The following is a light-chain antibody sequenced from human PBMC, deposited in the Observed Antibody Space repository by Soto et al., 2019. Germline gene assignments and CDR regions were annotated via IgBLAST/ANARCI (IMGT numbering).Light chain of an antibody. CDR1: QSVSSNY. CDR3: HQYGSSPWT. Sequence: EVVLTQSPGTLSLSPGERATLSCRASQSVSSNYLAWYQQKPGQAPRLLIASSRVTGIPDRFSGSGSGTDFTLTISRLQPEDFAVYYCHQYGSSPWTFGQGTKVEIK. CDR2: S. V-gene: IGKV3-20*01. J-gene: IGKJ1*01.